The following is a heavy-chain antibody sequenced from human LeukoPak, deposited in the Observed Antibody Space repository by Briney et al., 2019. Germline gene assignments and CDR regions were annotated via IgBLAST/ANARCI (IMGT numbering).Heavy chain of an antibody. Sequence: ASVNVSCKASGYSFSTYTMHWVRQAPGQRLEWMGWINAGNGNTKYSQSFQGRVTITRDTSANTAYMEMSSLRSEDTAVYYCAREIDRDDYHRFFDYWGQGTLVTVSS. V-gene: IGHV1-3*01. CDR3: AREIDRDDYHRFFDY. CDR1: GYSFSTYT. J-gene: IGHJ4*02. CDR2: INAGNGNT. D-gene: IGHD5-24*01.